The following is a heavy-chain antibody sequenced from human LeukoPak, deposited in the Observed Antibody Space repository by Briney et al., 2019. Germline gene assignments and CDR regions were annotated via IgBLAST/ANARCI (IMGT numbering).Heavy chain of an antibody. CDR2: ISSSGSTI. CDR3: ARTRGYSGYEARYYYYGMDV. V-gene: IGHV3-11*01. CDR1: GFTFSDYY. D-gene: IGHD5-12*01. J-gene: IGHJ6*02. Sequence: PGGSLRLSCAASGFTFSDYYMSWIRQAPGKGLEWVSYISSSGSTIYYADSVKGRFTISRDNSKNTLYLQMNSLRAEDTAVYYCARTRGYSGYEARYYYYGMDVWGQGTTVTVSS.